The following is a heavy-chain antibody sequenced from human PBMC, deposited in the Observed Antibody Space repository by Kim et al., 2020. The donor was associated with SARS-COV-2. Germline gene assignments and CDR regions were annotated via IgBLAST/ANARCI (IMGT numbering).Heavy chain of an antibody. CDR2: ISYGGST. CDR3: ARDASGRPSNYGVGV. Sequence: SETLSLTCTVSGGSVSSRSYYWNWIRQPPGKGLQWIGYISYGGSTNSNPSLKSRVTTSLDTSTNQFSLKLTSVTGADTAVYYCARDASGRPSNYGVGVWGQGTTVTVSS. J-gene: IGHJ6*02. V-gene: IGHV4-61*01. CDR1: GGSVSSRSYY. D-gene: IGHD3-10*01.